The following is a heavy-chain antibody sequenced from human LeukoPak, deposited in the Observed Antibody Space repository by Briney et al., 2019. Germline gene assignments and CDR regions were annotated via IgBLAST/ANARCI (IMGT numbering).Heavy chain of an antibody. D-gene: IGHD5-18*01. CDR1: GYTFTSYC. J-gene: IGHJ4*02. Sequence: ASVKVSCKASGYTFTSYCMHWVRQAPGQGLEWMGIINPSGGSTSYAQKFQGRVTMTRDTSTSTVYMELSSLRSEDTAVYYCARGWIQLWFRKHLTQIDYWGQGTLVTVSS. V-gene: IGHV1-46*01. CDR3: ARGWIQLWFRKHLTQIDY. CDR2: INPSGGST.